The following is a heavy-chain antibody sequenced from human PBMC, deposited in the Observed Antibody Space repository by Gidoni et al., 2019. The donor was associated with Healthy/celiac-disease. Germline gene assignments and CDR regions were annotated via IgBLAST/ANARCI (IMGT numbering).Heavy chain of an antibody. V-gene: IGHV3-43*02. J-gene: IGHJ6*02. Sequence: EVQLVESGGGVVQPGGSLRLSCAASGFTFDDYAMHWVRQAPGKGLEWVSLISGDGGSTYYADSVKGRFTISRDNSKNSLYLQMNSLRTEDTALYYCAKDIRVLRFLEGRYYYYGMDVWGQGTTVTVSS. CDR1: GFTFDDYA. CDR3: AKDIRVLRFLEGRYYYYGMDV. CDR2: ISGDGGST. D-gene: IGHD3-3*01.